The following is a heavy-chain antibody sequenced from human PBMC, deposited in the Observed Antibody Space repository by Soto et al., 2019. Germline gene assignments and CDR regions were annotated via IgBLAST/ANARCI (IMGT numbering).Heavy chain of an antibody. V-gene: IGHV2-26*01. CDR1: GFSLSNGKVG. J-gene: IGHJ6*03. D-gene: IGHD6-19*01. Sequence: HVTLKESGPVLVKPTETLTLTCTVSGFSLSNGKVGVSWIRQPPGQALEWLAHILSNDEKSYRTSLKSRLTISEDTSKSQVVLTMTNVDPVDTATYYCARILFGRSVAGGYFYMDVWGKGTTVTVSS. CDR3: ARILFGRSVAGGYFYMDV. CDR2: ILSNDEK.